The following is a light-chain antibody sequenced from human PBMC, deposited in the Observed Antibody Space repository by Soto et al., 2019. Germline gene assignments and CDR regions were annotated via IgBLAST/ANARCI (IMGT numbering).Light chain of an antibody. CDR1: QNLLYSSNNKTY. CDR2: GAS. J-gene: IGKJ1*01. Sequence: DIVMTQSPDSLAVSLGERATINCKSSQNLLYSSNNKTYLALYQQRPGQPPKLLVYGASARESGVPDRFSGSGSGTDFTLTISSLQAEDVAVYYCQQYYSTPWTFGQGTKVEIK. V-gene: IGKV4-1*01. CDR3: QQYYSTPWT.